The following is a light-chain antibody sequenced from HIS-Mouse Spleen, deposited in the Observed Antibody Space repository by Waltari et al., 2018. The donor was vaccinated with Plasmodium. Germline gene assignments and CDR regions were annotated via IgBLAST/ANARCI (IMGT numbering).Light chain of an antibody. V-gene: IGKV1-5*03. CDR2: KAS. J-gene: IGKJ2*01. CDR1: QSISSW. Sequence: DIQLTQSLSPLSAPLAEEFPITCRASQSISSWLAWYQQKPGKAPKLLIYKASSLESGVPSRFSGSGSGTEFTLTISSLQPDDFATYYCQQYNSYSTFGQGTKLEIK. CDR3: QQYNSYST.